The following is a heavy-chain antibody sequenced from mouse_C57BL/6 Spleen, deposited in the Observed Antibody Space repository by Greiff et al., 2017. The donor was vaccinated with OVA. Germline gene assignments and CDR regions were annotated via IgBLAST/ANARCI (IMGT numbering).Heavy chain of an antibody. CDR1: GFSLTSYG. Sequence: QVQLKQSGPGLVQPSQSLSITCTVSGFSLTSYGVHWVRQSPGKGLEWLGVIWSGGSTDYNAAFISRLSISKENSKSQVFFKMNSLQADDTAIYYCARNDYADDGTGFAYWGQGTLVTVSA. V-gene: IGHV2-2*01. CDR2: IWSGGST. D-gene: IGHD2-4*01. CDR3: ARNDYADDGTGFAY. J-gene: IGHJ3*01.